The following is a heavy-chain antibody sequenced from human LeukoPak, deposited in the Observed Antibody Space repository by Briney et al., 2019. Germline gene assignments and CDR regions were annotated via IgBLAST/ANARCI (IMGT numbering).Heavy chain of an antibody. J-gene: IGHJ4*02. CDR3: ARDKVVGATLFDY. CDR2: IKQDGGET. V-gene: IGHV3-7*01. D-gene: IGHD1-26*01. CDR1: GFTFGDYA. Sequence: GGSLRLSCTASGFTFGDYAMSWFRQAPGKGLEWVANIKQDGGETYYVGSVKGRFTISRDNAKNSLYLQMNSLRAEDTAVYYCARDKVVGATLFDYWGQGTLVTVSS.